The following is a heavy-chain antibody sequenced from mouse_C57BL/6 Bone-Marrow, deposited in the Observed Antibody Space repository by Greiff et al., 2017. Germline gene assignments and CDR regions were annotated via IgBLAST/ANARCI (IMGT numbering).Heavy chain of an antibody. CDR1: GYSITSGYD. CDR3: ARDLTGD. J-gene: IGHJ2*01. D-gene: IGHD3-1*01. Sequence: EVQLQQSGPGLVKPSQSLSLTCTVTGYSITSGYDWHWIRHFPGNKLEWMGYIRYSGSTNYNPSLKNRISITHDTSNNHFFLKLNSVTTEDTATYYCARDLTGDWGQGTTVTVSS. CDR2: IRYSGST. V-gene: IGHV3-1*01.